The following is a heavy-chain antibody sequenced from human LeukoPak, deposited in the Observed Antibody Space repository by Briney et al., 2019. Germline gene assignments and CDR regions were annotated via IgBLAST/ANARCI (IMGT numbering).Heavy chain of an antibody. CDR2: IIPIFGTA. Sequence: SVKVSCKASGGTFSSYAISWVRQAPGQGLEWMGGIIPIFGTANYAQKFQGRVTITADESTSTAYMELSSLRSGDTAVYYCASKHYGDYYFDYWGQGTLVTVSS. J-gene: IGHJ4*02. CDR3: ASKHYGDYYFDY. D-gene: IGHD4-17*01. CDR1: GGTFSSYA. V-gene: IGHV1-69*01.